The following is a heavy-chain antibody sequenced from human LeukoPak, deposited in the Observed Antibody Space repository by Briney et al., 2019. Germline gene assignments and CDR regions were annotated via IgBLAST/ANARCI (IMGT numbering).Heavy chain of an antibody. V-gene: IGHV3-30*03. J-gene: IGHJ4*02. D-gene: IGHD5-12*01. CDR3: ATGRVATILY. CDR2: ISYDGSNK. Sequence: GGYLRLSCAASGLSFRTYGMHWVRQAPGKGLEWVALISYDGSNKYYADSVKGRLTISRDNSKNTAFLQMNSLRAEDTAVYYCATGRVATILYWGQGILVTVSS. CDR1: GLSFRTYG.